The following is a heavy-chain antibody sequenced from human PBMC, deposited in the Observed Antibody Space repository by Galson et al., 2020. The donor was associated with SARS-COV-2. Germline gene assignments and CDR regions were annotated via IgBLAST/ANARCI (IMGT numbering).Heavy chain of an antibody. Sequence: SCAASGLTFSSYWMSWVRQAPGKGPEWVASIKPDGSANYYVDSVKGRFTISRDNAKNSLFLQMNSLRAEDAAVYYCARPTSSAFDYWGQGSLVTVSS. CDR2: IKPDGSAN. D-gene: IGHD6-13*01. CDR1: GLTFSSYW. V-gene: IGHV3-7*01. J-gene: IGHJ4*02. CDR3: ARPTSSAFDY.